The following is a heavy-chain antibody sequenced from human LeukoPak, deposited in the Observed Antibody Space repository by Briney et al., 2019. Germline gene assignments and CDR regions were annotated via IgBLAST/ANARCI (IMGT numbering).Heavy chain of an antibody. CDR2: ISAYNGNT. CDR1: GYTFTSYG. V-gene: IGHV1-18*01. D-gene: IGHD6-19*01. J-gene: IGHJ3*02. Sequence: ASVKVSCKASGYTFTSYGISWVRQAPGQGREWMGWISAYNGNTNYAQKLQGRVTMTTDTSTSTAYMELRSLRSDDTAVYYCARAQRTAVAGWDAFDIWGQGTMVTVSS. CDR3: ARAQRTAVAGWDAFDI.